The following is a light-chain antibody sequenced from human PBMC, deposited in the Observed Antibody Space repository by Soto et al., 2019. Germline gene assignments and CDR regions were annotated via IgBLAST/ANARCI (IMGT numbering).Light chain of an antibody. J-gene: IGKJ4*01. CDR3: QQRSNWPPD. V-gene: IGKV3-11*01. Sequence: EIVLTQSPATLSLSPGERATLSCRASQSVSSYLAWYQQKPCQAPRLLIYDASNRATGIPARFSGSGSGTDFTLTISSLEPEDCAVYYCQQRSNWPPDFGGGNKGEIK. CDR1: QSVSSY. CDR2: DAS.